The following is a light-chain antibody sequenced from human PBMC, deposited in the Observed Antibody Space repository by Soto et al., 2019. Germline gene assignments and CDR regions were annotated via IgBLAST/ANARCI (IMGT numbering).Light chain of an antibody. V-gene: IGKV4-1*01. J-gene: IGKJ4*01. CDR3: QQYYSPPLT. CDR1: QSLFHSPDGLTY. Sequence: DIVMTQSPDSVAVSLGERATISCKSSQSLFHSPDGLTYLAWYQQRPGQPPRLLIYWAFTRESGAPDRFSGSGSGTDFTLTISGLQAEDVAVYYCQQYYSPPLTFGEGTKVDTK. CDR2: WAF.